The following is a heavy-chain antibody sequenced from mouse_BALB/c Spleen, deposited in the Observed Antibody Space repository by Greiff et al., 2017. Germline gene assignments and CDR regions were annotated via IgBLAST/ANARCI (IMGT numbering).Heavy chain of an antibody. Sequence: VQLQQSGAELVKPGASVKLSCTASGFNIKDTYMHWVKQRPEQGLEWIGRIDPANGNTKYDPKFQGKATITADTSSNTAYLQLSSLTSEDTAVYYCARGYDYDNYYAMDYWGQGTSVTVSS. CDR1: GFNIKDTY. CDR2: IDPANGNT. D-gene: IGHD2-4*01. J-gene: IGHJ4*01. V-gene: IGHV14-3*02. CDR3: ARGYDYDNYYAMDY.